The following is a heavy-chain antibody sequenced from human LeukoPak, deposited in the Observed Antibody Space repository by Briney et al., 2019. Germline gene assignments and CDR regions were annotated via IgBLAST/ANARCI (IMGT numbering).Heavy chain of an antibody. D-gene: IGHD1-26*01. Sequence: GASVKVSCKASGYTFTGYYMHWVRQAPGQGLEWMGGIIPIFGTANYAQKFQGRVTITADKSTSTAYMELSSLRSDDTAVYYCARDLWEPTRRVNWFDPWGQGTLVTVSS. CDR1: GYTFTGYY. CDR3: ARDLWEPTRRVNWFDP. V-gene: IGHV1-69*06. CDR2: IIPIFGTA. J-gene: IGHJ5*02.